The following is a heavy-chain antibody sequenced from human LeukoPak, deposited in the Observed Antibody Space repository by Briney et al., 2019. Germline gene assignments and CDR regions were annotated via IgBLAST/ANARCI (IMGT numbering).Heavy chain of an antibody. Sequence: PGGSLRLSCAASGFTFSSYAMSWIRQAPGKGLEWVSAISGSGGSTYYADSVKGRFTISRDNSKNTLYLQMNSLRAEDTAVYYCARGSIAALIENWFDPWGQGTLVTVSS. V-gene: IGHV3-23*01. CDR1: GFTFSSYA. J-gene: IGHJ5*02. CDR3: ARGSIAALIENWFDP. D-gene: IGHD6-6*01. CDR2: ISGSGGST.